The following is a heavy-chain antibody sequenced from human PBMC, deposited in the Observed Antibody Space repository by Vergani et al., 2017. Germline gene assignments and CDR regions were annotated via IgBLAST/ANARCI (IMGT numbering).Heavy chain of an antibody. Sequence: QVQLQQWGGGLLKPSETLSLTCVVNGGSFTSYHWTWIRQSPGEGLDWVGDIDHTGRPDYNPSLKSRLTMLVDKSRNQFSLTLNSVTATDTAIYFCARVNTETNGHLYYYYYMDVWGQGTAVTV. CDR2: IDHTGRP. V-gene: IGHV4-34*01. J-gene: IGHJ6*03. D-gene: IGHD4-11*01. CDR3: ARVNTETNGHLYYYYYMDV. CDR1: GGSFTSYH.